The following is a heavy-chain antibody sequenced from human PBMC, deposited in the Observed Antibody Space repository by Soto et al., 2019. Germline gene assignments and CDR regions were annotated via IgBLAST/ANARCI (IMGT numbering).Heavy chain of an antibody. J-gene: IGHJ4*02. D-gene: IGHD2-15*01. V-gene: IGHV3-23*01. CDR3: AKDRDIVVVVAPLFYY. Sequence: EVQLLESGGGLVQPGGSLRLSCAASGFTFSSYAMRWVRQAPGKGLEWVTAISGSGGSTYYADSVKGRFTISRDNSKNTLYLQMNSLRAEDTAVYYCAKDRDIVVVVAPLFYYWGQGTLVTVSS. CDR2: ISGSGGST. CDR1: GFTFSSYA.